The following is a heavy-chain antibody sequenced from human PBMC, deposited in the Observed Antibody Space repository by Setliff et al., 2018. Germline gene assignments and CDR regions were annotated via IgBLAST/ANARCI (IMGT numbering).Heavy chain of an antibody. D-gene: IGHD3-3*02. CDR3: ARDGLGAFSLRSMDV. J-gene: IGHJ6*04. V-gene: IGHV4-61*01. CDR1: GGSISSGNYY. CDR2: IYYSGRT. Sequence: PSETLSLTCTVSGGSISSGNYYWSWIRQPPGKGLEWIGYIYYSGRTNYNPSLRSRVTISVDTSKNQFSLKVSSVTAADTAVYYCARDGLGAFSLRSMDVWGKGTTVTVSS.